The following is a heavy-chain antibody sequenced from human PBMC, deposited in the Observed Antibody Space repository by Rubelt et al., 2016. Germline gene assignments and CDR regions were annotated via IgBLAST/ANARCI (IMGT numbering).Heavy chain of an antibody. CDR3: AIDHCSISDCYEYQYYGMDV. Sequence: QVQLVQSGAEVRKPGASVRLSCQASAYTFKTYYIHWVRQAPGHGLEWMGWINPNSGGTEYAQKFQGRVTVTRDTSISTAYMELRSLRSEDTAIYYCAIDHCSISDCYEYQYYGMDVWGQGTTVTVSS. CDR2: INPNSGGT. CDR1: AYTFKTYY. J-gene: IGHJ6*02. V-gene: IGHV1-2*02. D-gene: IGHD2-21*01.